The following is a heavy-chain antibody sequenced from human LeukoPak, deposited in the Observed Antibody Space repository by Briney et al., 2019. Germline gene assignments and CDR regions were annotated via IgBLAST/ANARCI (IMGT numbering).Heavy chain of an antibody. Sequence: ASVKVSCKASGYTFTSYGINWVRQAPGQGLEWMGWISAYNGDTNYAQKLQGRVTVTTDTSTSTAYMELRSLRSDDTAVYYCARDYKRQYYDIPTTDYWGQGTLVTVSS. J-gene: IGHJ4*02. CDR3: ARDYKRQYYDIPTTDY. V-gene: IGHV1-18*01. CDR1: GYTFTSYG. CDR2: ISAYNGDT. D-gene: IGHD3-9*01.